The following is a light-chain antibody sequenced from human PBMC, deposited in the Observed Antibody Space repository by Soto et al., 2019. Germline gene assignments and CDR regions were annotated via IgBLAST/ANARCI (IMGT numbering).Light chain of an antibody. Sequence: EIVMTQSPATLSVSPGERATLSCRASQSVSGNLAWYQQKPGQAPRLLIYDASSRATGIPARFSGSGSGTEFTLTISSLHSEDFALYYCQQYNSWPPMTFGQGTKVEIK. CDR3: QQYNSWPPMT. CDR2: DAS. J-gene: IGKJ1*01. CDR1: QSVSGN. V-gene: IGKV3-15*01.